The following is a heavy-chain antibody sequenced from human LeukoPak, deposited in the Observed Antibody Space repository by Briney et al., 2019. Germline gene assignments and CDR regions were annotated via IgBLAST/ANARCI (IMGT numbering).Heavy chain of an antibody. V-gene: IGHV1-69*06. CDR1: GGTFSSYA. D-gene: IGHD2-2*01. Sequence: GASVKVSCKASGGTFSSYAISWVRQAPGQGLEWMGGIIPIFGTANYAQKFQGRVTITADKSTGTAYMELSSLRSEDTAVYYCARDSRRCSSTSCYWGWFDPWGQGTLVTVSS. CDR3: ARDSRRCSSTSCYWGWFDP. J-gene: IGHJ5*02. CDR2: IIPIFGTA.